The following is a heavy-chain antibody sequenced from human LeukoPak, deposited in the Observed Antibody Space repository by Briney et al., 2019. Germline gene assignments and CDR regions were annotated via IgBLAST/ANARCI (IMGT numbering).Heavy chain of an antibody. Sequence: ASVKVSCKASGYTFTGYYMHWVRQAPGQGLEWMGRINPNSGGTNYAQKFQGRVTMTRDTSISTAYMELSRLRSDDTAVYYCARDNVYVWGSYRYPGYWGQGTLVTVPS. V-gene: IGHV1-2*06. CDR2: INPNSGGT. D-gene: IGHD3-16*02. J-gene: IGHJ4*02. CDR1: GYTFTGYY. CDR3: ARDNVYVWGSYRYPGY.